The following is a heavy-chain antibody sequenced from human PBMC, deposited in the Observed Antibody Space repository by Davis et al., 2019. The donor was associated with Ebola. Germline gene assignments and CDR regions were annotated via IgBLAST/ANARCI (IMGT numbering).Heavy chain of an antibody. J-gene: IGHJ5*02. Sequence: ASVQVSCKASGYTFTSYYMHSVRQAPGQGLEWMGWINPNSGGTNYAQKFQGWVTMTRDTSISTAYMELSRLRSDATAVYYCARERSGTSNWFDPWGQGTLVTVSS. CDR3: ARERSGTSNWFDP. CDR1: GYTFTSYY. CDR2: INPNSGGT. V-gene: IGHV1-2*04. D-gene: IGHD1-26*01.